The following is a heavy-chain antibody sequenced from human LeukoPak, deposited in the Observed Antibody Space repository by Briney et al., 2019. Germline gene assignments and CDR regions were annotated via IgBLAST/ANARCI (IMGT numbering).Heavy chain of an antibody. V-gene: IGHV3-48*02. CDR2: ISSTI. CDR1: GFTFSSYS. D-gene: IGHD5-12*01. CDR3: ARCGYGGYEFDY. J-gene: IGHJ4*02. Sequence: GGSLRLSCAASGFTFSSYSMSWVRQAPGKGLEWVSYISSTIYYADSVKGRFTTYRDNAKNSVYLQSNSLRDEDTAVYYCARCGYGGYEFDYWGQGTLVTVSS.